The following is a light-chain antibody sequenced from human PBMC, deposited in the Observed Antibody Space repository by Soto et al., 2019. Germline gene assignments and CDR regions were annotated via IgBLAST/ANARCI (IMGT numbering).Light chain of an antibody. CDR2: GAS. CDR3: QQYNSYSWT. Sequence: EIVLTQSPGTLSLSPGERATLSCRASQSVSSTLAWYQQKPGQAPRLLIYGASTRATGIPARFSGSGSGTEFTLTISSLQSEDFATYYCQQYNSYSWTFGQGTKVDIK. CDR1: QSVSST. V-gene: IGKV3-15*01. J-gene: IGKJ1*01.